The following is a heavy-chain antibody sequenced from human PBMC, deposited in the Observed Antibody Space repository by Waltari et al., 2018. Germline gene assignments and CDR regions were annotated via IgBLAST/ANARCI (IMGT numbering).Heavy chain of an antibody. CDR1: GGSFCGYY. Sequence: VQLQQWGAGLLKPSETLSLTCAVYGGSFCGYYWSWIRQPPGKGLEWIGEINHSGSTNYNPSLKSRVTISVDTSKNQFSLKLSSVTAADTAVYYCARVDKGYWGQGTLVTVSS. CDR3: ARVDKGY. D-gene: IGHD3-9*01. CDR2: INHSGST. J-gene: IGHJ4*02. V-gene: IGHV4-34*01.